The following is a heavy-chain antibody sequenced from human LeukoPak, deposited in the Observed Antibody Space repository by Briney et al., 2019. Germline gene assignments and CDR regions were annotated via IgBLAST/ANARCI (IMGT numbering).Heavy chain of an antibody. V-gene: IGHV3-7*01. CDR3: ARDLGHTGYDLYDY. Sequence: GGSLRLSCAVSGINFRGYWMAWVRQAPGKGLEWVANMKQDGSEKYYVDSVKGRFTISRDNAKNSLYLEMNSLRVEDTAVYYCARDLGHTGYDLYDYWGQGTLVTVSS. CDR2: MKQDGSEK. D-gene: IGHD5-12*01. J-gene: IGHJ4*02. CDR1: GINFRGYW.